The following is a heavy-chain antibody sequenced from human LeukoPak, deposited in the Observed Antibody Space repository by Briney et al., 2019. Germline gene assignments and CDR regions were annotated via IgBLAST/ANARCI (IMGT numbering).Heavy chain of an antibody. V-gene: IGHV4-61*02. J-gene: IGHJ3*02. D-gene: IGHD4-17*01. CDR1: GGSISSGSYY. CDR3: ARDYGDYVPYAFDI. Sequence: PSQTPSLTCTVSGGSISSGSYYWSWIRQPAGKGLEWIGRIYTSGSTNYNPSLKSRVTISVDTSKNQFSLKLSSVTAADTAVYYCARDYGDYVPYAFDIWGQGTMVTVSS. CDR2: IYTSGST.